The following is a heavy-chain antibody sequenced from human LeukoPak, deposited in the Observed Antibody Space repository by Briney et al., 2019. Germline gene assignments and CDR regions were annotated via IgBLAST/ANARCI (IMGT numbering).Heavy chain of an antibody. D-gene: IGHD3-22*01. CDR2: INHSGST. Sequence: SETLSLTCAVYGGSFSGYYWSWIRQPPGKGLEWIGEINHSGSTNYNPSLKSRVTISVDTSKNQFSLKLSSVTAADTAMYYCGNYDSRGYFHYWGQGTLVTVSS. V-gene: IGHV4-34*01. CDR3: GNYDSRGYFHY. J-gene: IGHJ4*02. CDR1: GGSFSGYY.